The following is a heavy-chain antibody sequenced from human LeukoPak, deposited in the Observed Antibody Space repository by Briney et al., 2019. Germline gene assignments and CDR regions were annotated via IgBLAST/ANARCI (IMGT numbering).Heavy chain of an antibody. CDR1: GFTFSSHS. CDR3: AKEGQFAR. J-gene: IGHJ5*02. Sequence: PGGSLKLSCAASGFTFSSHSMNWVRQAPGKGLEWVSYISSSGSTIYYADSVKGRFAISRDNGNNLLYLQLNSLRAEGTAIYYCAKEGQFARWGQGTLVTVSS. CDR2: ISSSGSTI. V-gene: IGHV3-48*04.